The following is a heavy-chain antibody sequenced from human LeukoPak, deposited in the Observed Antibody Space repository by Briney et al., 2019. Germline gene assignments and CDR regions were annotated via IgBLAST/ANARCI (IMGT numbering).Heavy chain of an antibody. CDR1: GFCFSNAW. D-gene: IGHD3-16*01. CDR3: TTEREGGPDY. CDR2: IQRKIDGGTT. Sequence: GGSLRLSCAASGFCFSNAWMSWVRQVPGKGLEWVGRIQRKIDGGTTDYAAPVKGRFTISRDDSKNTLYLQLNSLKTEDTVVYYCTTEREGGPDYWGQGTLVTVSS. V-gene: IGHV3-15*01. J-gene: IGHJ4*02.